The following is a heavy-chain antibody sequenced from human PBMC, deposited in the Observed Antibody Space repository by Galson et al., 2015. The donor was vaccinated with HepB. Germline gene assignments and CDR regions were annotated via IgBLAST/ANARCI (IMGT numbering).Heavy chain of an antibody. V-gene: IGHV2-5*01. CDR3: ARSRKLGMNFDY. D-gene: IGHD7-27*01. Sequence: LVKPTQTLTLTCTFSGFSLSTSGVGVGWIRQPPGKALEWLALIYWNDDKRYSPSLKTRLTITKDTSKNQVVLTMTNMDPVDTGTYYCARSRKLGMNFDYWGQGTLVTVSS. CDR1: GFSLSTSGVG. CDR2: IYWNDDK. J-gene: IGHJ4*02.